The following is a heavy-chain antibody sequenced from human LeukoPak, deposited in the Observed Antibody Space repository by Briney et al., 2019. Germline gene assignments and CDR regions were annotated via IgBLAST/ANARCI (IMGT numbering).Heavy chain of an antibody. CDR2: ISSSSSTI. CDR3: ARDGEGDYYDSSGYYYAGPPEAS. CDR1: GFTFSDYA. Sequence: SGGSLRLSCAASGFTFSDYAMHWVRQAPGKGLEWVSYISSSSSTIYYADSVKGRFTISRDNAKNSLYLQMNSLRAEDTAVYYCARDGEGDYYDSSGYYYAGPPEASWGQGTLVTVSS. V-gene: IGHV3-48*04. J-gene: IGHJ4*02. D-gene: IGHD3-22*01.